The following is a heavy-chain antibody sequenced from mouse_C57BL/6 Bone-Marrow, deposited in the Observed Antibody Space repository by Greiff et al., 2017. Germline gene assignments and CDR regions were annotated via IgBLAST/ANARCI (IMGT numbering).Heavy chain of an antibody. J-gene: IGHJ3*01. CDR3: ARSLYYGSSFSPFAY. Sequence: VKLMESGAELVKPGASVKLSCKASGYTFTSYWMHWVKQRPGQGLEWIGMIHPNSGSTNYNEKFKSKATLTVDKSSSTAYMQLSSLTYEDSAVYYCARSLYYGSSFSPFAYWGQGTLVTVSA. CDR2: IHPNSGST. D-gene: IGHD1-1*01. V-gene: IGHV1-64*01. CDR1: GYTFTSYW.